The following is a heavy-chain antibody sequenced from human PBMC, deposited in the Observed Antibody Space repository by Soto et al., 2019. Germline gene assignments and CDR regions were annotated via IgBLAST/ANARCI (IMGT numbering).Heavy chain of an antibody. CDR3: ARLAGYGDYRFDY. Sequence: PGGSLRLSCAASGFTFSEYYISWIRQAPWKGLEWVSSISISSVYTNYADSVKGRFAISRDNAKNSVYLQMNSLRAEDTAVYYCARLAGYGDYRFDYCGQGALVTVSS. D-gene: IGHD4-17*01. J-gene: IGHJ4*02. CDR2: ISISSVYT. CDR1: GFTFSEYY. V-gene: IGHV3-11*06.